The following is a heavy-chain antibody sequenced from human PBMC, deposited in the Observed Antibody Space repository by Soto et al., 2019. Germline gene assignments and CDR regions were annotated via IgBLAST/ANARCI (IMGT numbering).Heavy chain of an antibody. D-gene: IGHD6-19*01. CDR3: ETDLGIAVDDNRGIPFDH. Sequence: QVHLVQSGAEVKKPGASVKVSCKASSYTFTNFGISWVRQAPGQGLEWMGWISAYSGNTNYAQKFQGRVTMTTDTSTRTAYMEMRSMRSDDTAVYYCETDLGIAVDDNRGIPFDHWGQGTLVTDTS. CDR1: SYTFTNFG. V-gene: IGHV1-18*01. CDR2: ISAYSGNT. J-gene: IGHJ4*02.